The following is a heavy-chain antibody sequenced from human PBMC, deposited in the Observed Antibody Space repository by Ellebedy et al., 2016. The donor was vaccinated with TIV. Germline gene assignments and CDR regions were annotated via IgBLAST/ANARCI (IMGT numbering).Heavy chain of an antibody. CDR1: GGTFSSYA. Sequence: ASVKVSCKASGGTFSSYAISWVRQAPGQGLEWMGGIIPIFGTANYAQKFQGRVTITADESTSTAYMELSSLRSEDTAVYYCASGGRGAMANLDYWGQGTLVTVSS. CDR2: IIPIFGTA. D-gene: IGHD3-16*01. V-gene: IGHV1-69*13. CDR3: ASGGRGAMANLDY. J-gene: IGHJ4*02.